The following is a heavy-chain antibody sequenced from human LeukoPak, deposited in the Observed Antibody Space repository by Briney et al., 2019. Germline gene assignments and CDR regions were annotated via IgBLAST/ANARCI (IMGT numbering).Heavy chain of an antibody. CDR3: ASEYSSSWYGFDY. CDR2: IYTSGST. J-gene: IGHJ4*02. V-gene: IGHV4-39*07. CDR1: GGSISSSSYY. Sequence: PSETLSLTCTVSGGSISSSSYYWGWIRQPPGKGLEWIGRIYTSGSTDYNPSLKSRVTMSVDTSKNQFSLKLSSVTAADTAVYYCASEYSSSWYGFDYWGQGTLVTVSS. D-gene: IGHD6-13*01.